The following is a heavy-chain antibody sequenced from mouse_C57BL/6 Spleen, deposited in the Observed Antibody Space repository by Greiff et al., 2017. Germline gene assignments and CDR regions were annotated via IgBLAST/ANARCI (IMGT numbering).Heavy chain of an antibody. D-gene: IGHD1-1*01. V-gene: IGHV1-64*01. CDR1: GYTFTSYW. CDR2: IHPNSGST. J-gene: IGHJ2*01. Sequence: QVQLQQSGAELVKPGASVKLSCKASGYTFTSYWMHWVKQRPGQGLEWIGMIHPNSGSTNYNEKFKSKATLTVDKSSSTAYMQLSSLTSEDSAVYYCAAPHYYGSSPGYFDYWGQGTTLTVSS. CDR3: AAPHYYGSSPGYFDY.